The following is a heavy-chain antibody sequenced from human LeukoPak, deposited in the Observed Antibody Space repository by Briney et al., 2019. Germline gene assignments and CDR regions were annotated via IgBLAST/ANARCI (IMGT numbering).Heavy chain of an antibody. Sequence: PSETLSLTCTVSGGSISSSSYYWGWIRQPPGKGLEWIGSIYYSGSTYFNPSLKSRVTISVDTSKNQFSLKLSSVTAADTAVYYCARQAKVAGIDYWGQGTLVTVSS. J-gene: IGHJ4*02. CDR2: IYYSGST. V-gene: IGHV4-39*01. CDR3: ARQAKVAGIDY. CDR1: GGSISSSSYY. D-gene: IGHD6-19*01.